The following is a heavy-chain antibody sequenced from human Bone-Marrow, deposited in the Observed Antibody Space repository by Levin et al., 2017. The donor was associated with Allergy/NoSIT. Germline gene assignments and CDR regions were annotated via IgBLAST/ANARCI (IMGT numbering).Heavy chain of an antibody. V-gene: IGHV3-23*01. D-gene: IGHD5-12*01. CDR1: GFTFSSYA. CDR2: ISGSGGYT. Sequence: HPGESLKISCAASGFTFSSYAMSWVRQAPGKGLEWVSAISGSGGYTYYADSVKGRFTISRDNSKNTLYLQMNSLRAEDTAVYYCAKDDSGYDSWGGPFDYWGQGTLVTVSS. CDR3: AKDDSGYDSWGGPFDY. J-gene: IGHJ4*02.